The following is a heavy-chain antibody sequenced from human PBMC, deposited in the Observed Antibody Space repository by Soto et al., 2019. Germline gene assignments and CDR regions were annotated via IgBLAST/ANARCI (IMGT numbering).Heavy chain of an antibody. CDR3: AKDPSYGSGSYYYYYYGMDV. D-gene: IGHD3-10*01. CDR1: GFTFSSYA. Sequence: EVQVLESGGGLVQPGGSLRLSCAASGFTFSSYAMSWVRQAPGKGLEWVSAISGSGGSTYHADSVRGRFTISRDNSKKPLYLQMNSLRAEDTAVYYCAKDPSYGSGSYYYYYYGMDVWGQGTTVTVSS. V-gene: IGHV3-23*01. CDR2: ISGSGGST. J-gene: IGHJ6*02.